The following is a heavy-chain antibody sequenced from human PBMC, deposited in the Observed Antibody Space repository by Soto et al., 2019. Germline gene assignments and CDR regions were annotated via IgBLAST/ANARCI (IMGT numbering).Heavy chain of an antibody. Sequence: PGGSLRLSCAASGITATNGHMSWVRQAPGKGLEWVSVIYSDDNTYYADSVKGRFTISRDTSKDTVYLQMNSLRADDTAVYYCAGDWNGDKYFDFWDQGSLVTVSS. CDR1: GITATNGH. D-gene: IGHD1-1*01. CDR3: AGDWNGDKYFDF. V-gene: IGHV3-53*01. J-gene: IGHJ4*02. CDR2: IYSDDNT.